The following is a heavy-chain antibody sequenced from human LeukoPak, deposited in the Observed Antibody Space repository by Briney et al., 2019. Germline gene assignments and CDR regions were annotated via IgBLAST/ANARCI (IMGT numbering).Heavy chain of an antibody. J-gene: IGHJ4*02. CDR2: GDYSGGT. Sequence: SETLSLTCTVSGDSFSSVTDYWAWIRQPPGKGLEWIASGDYSGGTYYNPSLESRVAISADMSKNQFSLKLSSVTAADTAVYYCATSSSGVFDYWGQGTLVTVSS. CDR1: GDSFSSVTDY. V-gene: IGHV4-39*07. D-gene: IGHD3-22*01. CDR3: ATSSSGVFDY.